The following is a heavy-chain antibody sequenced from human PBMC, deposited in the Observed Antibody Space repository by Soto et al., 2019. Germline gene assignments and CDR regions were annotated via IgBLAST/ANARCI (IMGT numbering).Heavy chain of an antibody. CDR1: GFTFGDYW. CDR2: MTSDGRTI. J-gene: IGHJ4*02. V-gene: IGHV3-74*01. Sequence: PVGSLRLSCAASGFTFGDYWMRWVRQAPGKGPEWVSRMTSDGRTIQYSDSVKGRFTASRDNAKSTLFLQMNSLRAEDTAVYYCATAEVDYRGPGTLVTVFS. CDR3: ATAEVDY.